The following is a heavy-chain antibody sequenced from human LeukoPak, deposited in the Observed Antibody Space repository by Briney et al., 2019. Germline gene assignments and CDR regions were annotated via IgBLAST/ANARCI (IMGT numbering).Heavy chain of an antibody. Sequence: ASVKVSCKASGYTFTNYGISWVRQAPGQGLEWMGWISAYNGNTNYAQKLQGRVSMTTDTSTSTAYMELRSLRSDDTAVYYCARAPAAGTIAYWGQGTLVTVSP. V-gene: IGHV1-18*01. D-gene: IGHD6-13*01. CDR1: GYTFTNYG. J-gene: IGHJ4*02. CDR2: ISAYNGNT. CDR3: ARAPAAGTIAY.